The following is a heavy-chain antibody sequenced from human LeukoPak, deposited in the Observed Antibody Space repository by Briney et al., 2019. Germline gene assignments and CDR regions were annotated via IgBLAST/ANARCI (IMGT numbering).Heavy chain of an antibody. J-gene: IGHJ6*02. CDR1: GFTFRSYA. Sequence: GGSLRLSCAASGFTFRSYAMSWVRQAPGKGLEWVSAISGSGGSTDYADSVKGRFTISRDNSKNTLYMQMNSLRAEDTAVYYCARDKVRCSSTSCPTDPYYYGMDVWGQGTTVTVSS. D-gene: IGHD2-2*01. V-gene: IGHV3-23*01. CDR2: ISGSGGST. CDR3: ARDKVRCSSTSCPTDPYYYGMDV.